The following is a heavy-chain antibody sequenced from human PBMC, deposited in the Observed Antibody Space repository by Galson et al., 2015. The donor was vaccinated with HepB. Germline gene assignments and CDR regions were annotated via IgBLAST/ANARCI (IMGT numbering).Heavy chain of an antibody. V-gene: IGHV3-23*01. CDR1: GFAFDSHA. CDR3: AKGYGLFDS. CDR2: ISGNGDST. Sequence: SLRLSCAASGFAFDSHAMSWVRQAPGRGLEWISGISGNGDSTFYADSVKGRFTVSRDNSNNMLYLQMNSLRAADAGLYFCAKGYGLFDSWAQGILVTVSS. J-gene: IGHJ5*01. D-gene: IGHD5-18*01.